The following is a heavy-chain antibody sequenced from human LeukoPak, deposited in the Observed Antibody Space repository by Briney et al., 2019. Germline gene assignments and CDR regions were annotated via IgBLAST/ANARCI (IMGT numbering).Heavy chain of an antibody. D-gene: IGHD6-19*01. Sequence: PSETLSLTCTVSGGSISSSSYYWGWIRQPPGKGLEWIGSIYYSGSTYYNPSLKSRVTISVDTSKNQFSLKLSSVTAADTAVYYCARHGTLSGWSTESLYYFDYWGQGTLVTVSS. CDR1: GGSISSSSYY. V-gene: IGHV4-39*01. CDR2: IYYSGST. J-gene: IGHJ4*02. CDR3: ARHGTLSGWSTESLYYFDY.